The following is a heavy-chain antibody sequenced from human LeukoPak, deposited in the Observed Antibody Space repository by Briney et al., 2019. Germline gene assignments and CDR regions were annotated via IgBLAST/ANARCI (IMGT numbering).Heavy chain of an antibody. J-gene: IGHJ3*02. CDR2: VYYSGTT. CDR1: GGSISSYY. Sequence: SETLSLTCTVSGGSISSYYWSWIRQPPGKGLEWIGYVYYSGTTNYNPSLKSRVTISVDTSKNQFSLKLSSVTAADTAVYFCARDPQGGTTSDAFDIWGQGTMVTVSS. D-gene: IGHD1-1*01. V-gene: IGHV4-59*01. CDR3: ARDPQGGTTSDAFDI.